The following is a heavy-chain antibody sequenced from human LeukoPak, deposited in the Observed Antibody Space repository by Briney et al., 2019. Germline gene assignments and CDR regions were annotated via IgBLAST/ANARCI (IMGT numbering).Heavy chain of an antibody. CDR3: ANHWYSSSWYYFDY. CDR2: ISGSGGGT. Sequence: GGSLRLSCAASGFTFSSYAMSWVRQAPGKGLEWVSAISGSGGGTYYADSVKGRFSISRDNSKNTLYLQMNSLRAEDTAVYYCANHWYSSSWYYFDYWGQGTLVTVSS. CDR1: GFTFSSYA. J-gene: IGHJ4*02. V-gene: IGHV3-23*01. D-gene: IGHD6-13*01.